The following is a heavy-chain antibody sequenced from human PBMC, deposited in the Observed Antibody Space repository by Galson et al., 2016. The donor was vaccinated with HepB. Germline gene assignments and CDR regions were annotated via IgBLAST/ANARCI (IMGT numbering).Heavy chain of an antibody. V-gene: IGHV3-53*05. CDR3: ARAPLEMATIQRGYFDY. D-gene: IGHD5-24*01. CDR1: GFIVSSND. Sequence: SLRLSCAASGFIVSSNDMSWVRQAPGKGLEWVSVLYSGGSTYYADSVKGRFTISRDNSKNTLYLQMNSLRAEDTAVYYCARAPLEMATIQRGYFDYWGQGNLVTVSS. J-gene: IGHJ4*02. CDR2: LYSGGST.